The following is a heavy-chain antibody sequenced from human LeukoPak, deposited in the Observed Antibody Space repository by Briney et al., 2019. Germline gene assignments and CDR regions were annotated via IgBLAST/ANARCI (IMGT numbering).Heavy chain of an antibody. D-gene: IGHD1-26*01. CDR1: GFTFSSYS. V-gene: IGHV3-21*01. J-gene: IGHJ4*02. CDR2: ISSSSSYI. CDR3: AREEGATPQASGY. Sequence: GGSLGLSCAASGFTFSSYSMNWVRQAPGKGLEWVSSISSSSSYIYYADSLKGRFTISRDNAKNSLYLQMNSLRAVDTAVYYCAREEGATPQASGYWGQGILVTVSS.